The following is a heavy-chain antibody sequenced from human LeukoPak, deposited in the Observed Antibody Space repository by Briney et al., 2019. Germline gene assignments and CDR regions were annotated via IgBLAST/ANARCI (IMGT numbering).Heavy chain of an antibody. D-gene: IGHD3-10*01. CDR2: INPNSGGT. Sequence: APVKVSCTSSGYTFTGYYMHRVRQAPGQGLEWMGWINPNSGGTNFAQKFQGRVTMTRDTSISTAYMELSRLRSDDTAVYYCARGYYGSGSPDNWGQGTLVTVSS. CDR1: GYTFTGYY. V-gene: IGHV1-2*02. J-gene: IGHJ4*02. CDR3: ARGYYGSGSPDN.